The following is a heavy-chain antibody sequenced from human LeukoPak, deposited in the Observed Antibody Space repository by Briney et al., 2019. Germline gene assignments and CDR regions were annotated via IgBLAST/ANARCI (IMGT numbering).Heavy chain of an antibody. Sequence: GGSLRLSCAASGFTFSSYWMSWVRQAPGKGLEWVANIKQDGSEKYYVDSVKGRFTISRDNAKNSLYLQMNSLRAEDTAVYYCAKDLTYRANWFDPWGQGTLVTVSS. CDR2: IKQDGSEK. J-gene: IGHJ5*02. D-gene: IGHD4-4*01. CDR1: GFTFSSYW. V-gene: IGHV3-7*03. CDR3: AKDLTYRANWFDP.